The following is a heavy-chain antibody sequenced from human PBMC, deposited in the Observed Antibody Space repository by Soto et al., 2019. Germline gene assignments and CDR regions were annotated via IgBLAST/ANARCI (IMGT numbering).Heavy chain of an antibody. CDR3: TKYTYTSRYAYYGMDV. Sequence: GGSLRLSCTTSGFTFGDYAMSWSRQAPGKGLEWVGVIRSKAYGATTDYAASVKGRFTISRDDSKSIAYLQMNSLKSEDTGVYYCTKYTYTSRYAYYGMDVWGHGTTVTISS. CDR2: IRSKAYGATT. D-gene: IGHD6-13*01. V-gene: IGHV3-49*03. J-gene: IGHJ6*02. CDR1: GFTFGDYA.